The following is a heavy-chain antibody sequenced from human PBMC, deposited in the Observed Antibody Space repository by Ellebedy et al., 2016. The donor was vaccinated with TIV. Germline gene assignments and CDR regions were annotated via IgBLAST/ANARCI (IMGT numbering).Heavy chain of an antibody. CDR1: GFTFSSYS. D-gene: IGHD5-12*01. CDR2: ISSSSSYI. Sequence: GESLKISCAASGFTFSSYSMNWVRQAPGTGLEWVSSISSSSSYIYYADSVKGRFTISRDNAKNSLYLQMNSLRAEDTAVYYWAREGGYSGYENFDYWGQGTPVTVSS. CDR3: AREGGYSGYENFDY. J-gene: IGHJ4*02. V-gene: IGHV3-21*01.